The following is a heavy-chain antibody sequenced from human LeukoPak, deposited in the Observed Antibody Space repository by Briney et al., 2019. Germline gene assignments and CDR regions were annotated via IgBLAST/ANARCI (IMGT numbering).Heavy chain of an antibody. D-gene: IGHD3-10*01. CDR1: GYTFTSYG. V-gene: IGHV1-18*01. CDR2: ISAYNGNT. CDR3: AREGFGSDYFYGMDV. Sequence: ASVKVSCNASGYTFTSYGISWVRQAPGQGLEWMGWISAYNGNTNYAQKLQGRVTMTTDTSTSTAYMELRSLRSDDTAVYYCAREGFGSDYFYGMDVWGQGTTVTVSS. J-gene: IGHJ6*02.